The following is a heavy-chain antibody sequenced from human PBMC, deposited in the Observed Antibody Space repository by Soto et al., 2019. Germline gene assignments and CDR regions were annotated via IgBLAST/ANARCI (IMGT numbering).Heavy chain of an antibody. V-gene: IGHV3-48*02. CDR1: GFTFSSYS. D-gene: IGHD3-22*01. J-gene: IGHJ4*02. CDR2: ISSSSSTI. CDR3: ARDRNDYYREIHPDY. Sequence: GGSLRLSCAASGFTFSSYSMNWVRQAPGKGLEWVSYISSSSSTIYYADSVKGRFTISRDNAKNSLYLQMNSLRDEDTAVYYCARDRNDYYREIHPDYWGQGTLVTVSS.